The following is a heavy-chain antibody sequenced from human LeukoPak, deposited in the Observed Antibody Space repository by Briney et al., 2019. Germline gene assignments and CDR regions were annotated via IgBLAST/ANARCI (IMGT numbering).Heavy chain of an antibody. CDR2: IGGSGIST. D-gene: IGHD6-13*01. CDR3: AKGGGIRPVYYFDY. CDR1: GFTFSSYA. V-gene: IGHV3-23*01. J-gene: IGHJ4*02. Sequence: PGGSLRLSCAASGFTFSSYAMSWVRQAPGKGLEWVSSIGGSGISTFYADSVKGRFTISRDNSKNTLYLRMNSLSAEDTAVYYCAKGGGIRPVYYFDYWGQGSLVIVSS.